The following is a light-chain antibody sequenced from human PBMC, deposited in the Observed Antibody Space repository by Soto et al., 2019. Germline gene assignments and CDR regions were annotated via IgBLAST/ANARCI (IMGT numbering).Light chain of an antibody. V-gene: IGLV2-14*01. J-gene: IGLJ2*01. CDR1: SYNY. CDR2: DVS. Sequence: QSALTQPASVSGSPGQSITISCTGTSYNYVSWYQQYPGKAPKLMIYDVSNRPSGVSDRFSGSKSGNTASLSISGLQAEDEADYYCSSYADSRTIFGGGTKVTVL. CDR3: SSYADSRTI.